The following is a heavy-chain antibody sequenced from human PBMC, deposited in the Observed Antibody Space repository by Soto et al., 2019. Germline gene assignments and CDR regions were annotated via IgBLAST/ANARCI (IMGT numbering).Heavy chain of an antibody. CDR1: GFTFSNAW. CDR3: TTDIGREGTDYYYYGMDV. V-gene: IGHV3-15*01. J-gene: IGHJ6*02. Sequence: GGSLRLSCAASGFTFSNAWMSWVRQAPGKGLEWVGRIKSKTDGGTTGYAAPVKGRFTISRDDSKNTLYLQMNSLKTGDTAVYYCTTDIGREGTDYYYYGMDVWGQGTTVTVSS. CDR2: IKSKTDGGTT. D-gene: IGHD1-26*01.